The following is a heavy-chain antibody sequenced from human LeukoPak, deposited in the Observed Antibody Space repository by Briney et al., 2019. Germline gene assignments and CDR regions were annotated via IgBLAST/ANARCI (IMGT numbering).Heavy chain of an antibody. CDR2: IDSDDGST. D-gene: IGHD2-15*01. CDR1: GFTFSRDW. V-gene: IGHV3-74*01. CDR3: LVILPAPTPPSPDGLDI. Sequence: PGGSLRLSCAVSGFTFSRDWIHWVRHVPGKGLVWVSRIDSDDGSTSYADSVKGRFTISRDNAKKTLYLRMNSLRVEDTAVYYCLVILPAPTPPSPDGLDIGGQGKMVTVSS. J-gene: IGHJ3*02.